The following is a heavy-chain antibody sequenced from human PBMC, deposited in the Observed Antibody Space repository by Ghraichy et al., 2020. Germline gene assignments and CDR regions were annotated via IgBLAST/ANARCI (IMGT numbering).Heavy chain of an antibody. V-gene: IGHV4-34*01. D-gene: IGHD3-3*01. Sequence: SETLSLTCGVYGESLSGYFWTWIRQPPGKGLEWIGEINHSGSTDYSPSLKSRVTISIDTSKNQLSLRMSSVTAADTSVYYCARGVPIFGVVRYYYYYYMDVWGEGTTVTVSS. CDR2: INHSGST. CDR3: ARGVPIFGVVRYYYYYYMDV. CDR1: GESLSGYF. J-gene: IGHJ6*03.